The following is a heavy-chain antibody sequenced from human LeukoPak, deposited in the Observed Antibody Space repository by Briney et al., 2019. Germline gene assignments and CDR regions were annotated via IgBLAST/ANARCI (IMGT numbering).Heavy chain of an antibody. J-gene: IGHJ4*02. V-gene: IGHV4-59*01. CDR2: IYYSGST. CDR3: ARGLGLYSSSWYY. Sequence: PSEILSLTCTVSGGSISSYYWSWIRQPPGKGLEWIGYIYYSGSTNYNPSLKSRVTISVDTSKNQFSLKLSSVTAADTAVYYCARGLGLYSSSWYYWGQGTLVTVSS. CDR1: GGSISSYY. D-gene: IGHD6-13*01.